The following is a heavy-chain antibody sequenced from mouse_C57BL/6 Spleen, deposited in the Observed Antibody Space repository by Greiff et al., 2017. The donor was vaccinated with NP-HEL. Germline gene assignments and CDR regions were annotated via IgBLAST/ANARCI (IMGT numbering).Heavy chain of an antibody. D-gene: IGHD1-1*01. J-gene: IGHJ1*03. CDR3: ARSSTLVGWYFDV. V-gene: IGHV5-6*02. Sequence: EVKLVESGGDLVKPGGSLKLSCAASGFTFSSYGMSWVRQTPDKRLEWVATISSGGSYTYYPDSVKGRFTISRDNAKNTLDLQMSSLKSEDKAMVYCARSSTLVGWYFDVWGTGTTLTVSS. CDR1: GFTFSSYG. CDR2: ISSGGSYT.